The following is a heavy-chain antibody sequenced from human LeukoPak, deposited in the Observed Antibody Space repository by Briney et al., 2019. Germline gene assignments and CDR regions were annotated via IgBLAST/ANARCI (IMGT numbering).Heavy chain of an antibody. J-gene: IGHJ5*02. CDR2: IKQDGSEK. CDR3: AKDAQPRSRWFDP. Sequence: GGSLTLSCAASGFIFKDYWMIWVRQAPGKGLEWVANIKQDGSEKYYVDSVKGRFTISRDNAKNSLYLQMNTLRAEDTAMYYCAKDAQPRSRWFDPWGQGTLVTVSS. CDR1: GFIFKDYW. D-gene: IGHD3-16*01. V-gene: IGHV3-7*03.